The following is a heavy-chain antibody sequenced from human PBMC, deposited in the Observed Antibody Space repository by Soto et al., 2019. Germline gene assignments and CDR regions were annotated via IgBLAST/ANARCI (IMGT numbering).Heavy chain of an antibody. CDR3: ARERRRDDSNTFDALDV. CDR2: IIPLVHII. CDR1: GGFYSIKT. Sequence: QVQLVQSGAEVNKPGSSVKVSCTASGGFYSIKTISWLRQAPGQGLEWMGRIIPLVHIINNAQKFQGRVSISEDKSTSTAYMELSSLKSDDTAIYFCARERRRDDSNTFDALDVWGQGTMVTVSS. D-gene: IGHD3-22*01. V-gene: IGHV1-69*04. J-gene: IGHJ3*01.